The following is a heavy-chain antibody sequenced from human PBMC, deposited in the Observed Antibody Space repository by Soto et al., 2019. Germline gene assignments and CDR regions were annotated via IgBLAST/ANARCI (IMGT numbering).Heavy chain of an antibody. D-gene: IGHD2-15*01. Sequence: PSETLSLTCAVYGRSFSGYYWSWIRQPPGKGLEWIGEINHSGSTNYNPSLKGRVTISVDTSKNQFSLKLSSVTAADTAVYYCAREGYCSGGSCYSRTLDYWGQGTLVTVSS. CDR1: GRSFSGYY. CDR3: AREGYCSGGSCYSRTLDY. CDR2: INHSGST. J-gene: IGHJ4*02. V-gene: IGHV4-34*01.